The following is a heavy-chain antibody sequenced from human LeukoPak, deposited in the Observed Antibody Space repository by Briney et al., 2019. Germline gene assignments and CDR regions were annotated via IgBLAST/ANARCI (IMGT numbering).Heavy chain of an antibody. Sequence: GGSLRLSCAASGFPFDDYAMHWVRQAPGKGLEWVSLISWDGGSTYYADSVKGRFTISRDNSKNSLYLQMNSLRAEDTALYYCAKDKGAVGATPFDYWGQGTLVTVSS. J-gene: IGHJ4*02. V-gene: IGHV3-43D*03. CDR1: GFPFDDYA. CDR3: AKDKGAVGATPFDY. CDR2: ISWDGGST. D-gene: IGHD1-26*01.